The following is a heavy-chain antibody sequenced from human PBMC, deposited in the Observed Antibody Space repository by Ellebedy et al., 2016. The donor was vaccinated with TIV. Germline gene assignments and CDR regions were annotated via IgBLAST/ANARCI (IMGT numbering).Heavy chain of an antibody. Sequence: GGSLRLXXAASGFTFDNYAMHWVRQVPGKGLEWVSGISWNSGNIGYADSVKGRFTISRDNAKDSLFLQMSSLRADDTAFYYCVKGFEAAAGIAWGQGTLVTVSS. J-gene: IGHJ5*02. CDR2: ISWNSGNI. CDR3: VKGFEAAAGIA. D-gene: IGHD6-13*01. CDR1: GFTFDNYA. V-gene: IGHV3-9*01.